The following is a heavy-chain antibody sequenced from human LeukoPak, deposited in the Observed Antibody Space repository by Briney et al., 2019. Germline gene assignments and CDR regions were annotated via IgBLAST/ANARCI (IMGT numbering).Heavy chain of an antibody. CDR1: GYTFTGYY. CDR3: ARQPSTAMVGYYFDY. CDR2: INPNSGGT. D-gene: IGHD5-18*01. J-gene: IGHJ4*02. Sequence: ASVKVSCKASGYTFTGYYMHWVRQAPGQGREWMGWINPNSGGTNYAQKFQGRVTMTRDTSISTAYMELSRLRSDDTAVYYCARQPSTAMVGYYFDYWGQGTLVTVSS. V-gene: IGHV1-2*02.